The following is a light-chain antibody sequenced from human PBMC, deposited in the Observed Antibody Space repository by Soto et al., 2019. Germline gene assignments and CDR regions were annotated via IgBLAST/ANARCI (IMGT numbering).Light chain of an antibody. J-gene: IGKJ4*01. CDR3: QQFNIYPLT. CDR1: QSISSR. CDR2: DAS. Sequence: DIQMTQSPSTLSAFVGDRVTITCRASQSISSRLAWYQQKPGKAPKFLIYDASSLESGVPSRFSGSGSGTEFTLTISSLQPDDYATYYCQQFNIYPLTFGGGTKVDIK. V-gene: IGKV1-5*01.